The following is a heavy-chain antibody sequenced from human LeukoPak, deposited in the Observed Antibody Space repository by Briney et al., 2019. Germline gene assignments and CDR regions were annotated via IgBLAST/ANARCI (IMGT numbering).Heavy chain of an antibody. CDR3: ARGSGNYGDFDY. Sequence: GGSLRLSCAASGFSVSTNWMHWVRQAPGKGLVWVSRINSDGSNTNYADSVRGRFTISRDNAKNTVYLQMNSLRAEDTAVYYCARGSGNYGDFDYWGQGTLVTVSS. V-gene: IGHV3-74*01. CDR1: GFSVSTNW. CDR2: INSDGSNT. J-gene: IGHJ4*02. D-gene: IGHD1-26*01.